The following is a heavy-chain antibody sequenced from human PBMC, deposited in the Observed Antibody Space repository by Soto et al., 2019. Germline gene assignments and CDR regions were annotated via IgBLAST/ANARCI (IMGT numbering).Heavy chain of an antibody. Sequence: ASVKVSCKASGYTFTSYAMHWVRQAPGQRLEWMGWINAGNGNTKYSQKFQGRVTITRDTSASTAYMELSSLRSEDTAVYYCARDLLAALGTLDYWGQGTLVTVSS. D-gene: IGHD3-3*02. J-gene: IGHJ4*02. CDR3: ARDLLAALGTLDY. CDR2: INAGNGNT. CDR1: GYTFTSYA. V-gene: IGHV1-3*01.